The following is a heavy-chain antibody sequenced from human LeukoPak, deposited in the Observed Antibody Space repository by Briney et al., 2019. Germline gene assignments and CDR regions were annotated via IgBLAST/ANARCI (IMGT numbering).Heavy chain of an antibody. J-gene: IGHJ4*02. Sequence: GGSLRLSCAASGFTFSSYGMHWVRQAPGKELAWVAFIWYDGSNKYYADSAKGRFTISRDNSKNTLYLQVNSLRAEDTALYYCAKERDTALVTIDYWGQGTLVTVSS. CDR3: AKERDTALVTIDY. D-gene: IGHD5-18*01. CDR2: IWYDGSNK. V-gene: IGHV3-30*02. CDR1: GFTFSSYG.